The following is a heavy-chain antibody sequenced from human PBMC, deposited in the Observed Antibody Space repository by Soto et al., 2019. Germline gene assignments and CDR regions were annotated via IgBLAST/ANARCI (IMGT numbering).Heavy chain of an antibody. V-gene: IGHV3-74*01. CDR2: INSDGSST. CDR1: GFTFSSYW. CDR3: ARGRGSSSLGRL. J-gene: IGHJ4*02. Sequence: GGSLRLSCAASGFTFSSYWMHWVRQAPGKGLVWVSRINSDGSSTSYADSVKGRFTISRDNAKNTLYLQMNSLRAEDTAVYYCARGRGSSSLGRLWGQGTLVTVPQ. D-gene: IGHD6-6*01.